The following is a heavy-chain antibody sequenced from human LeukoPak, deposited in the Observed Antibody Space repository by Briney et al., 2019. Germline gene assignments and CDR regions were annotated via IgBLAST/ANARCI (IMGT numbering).Heavy chain of an antibody. D-gene: IGHD2-2*01. CDR3: ARLMRGYCSSTSCYAGFPYYYMDV. CDR2: IYHSGNT. V-gene: IGHV4-4*02. CDR1: GDSINSSNW. Sequence: SETLSLTCAVSGDSINSSNWWNWVRQPPGQGLEWIAEIYHSGNTNYNPSLKSRVTISLDKSKNQFSLKLTSVIAADTAVYYCARLMRGYCSSTSCYAGFPYYYMDVWGKGTTVTISS. J-gene: IGHJ6*03.